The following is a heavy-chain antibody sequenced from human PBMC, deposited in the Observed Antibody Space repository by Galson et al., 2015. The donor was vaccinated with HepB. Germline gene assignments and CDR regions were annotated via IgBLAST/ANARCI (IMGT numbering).Heavy chain of an antibody. CDR2: LSGGGDNT. V-gene: IGHV3-23*01. D-gene: IGHD1-26*01. Sequence: SLRLSCAASGFTFSSYAMNWVRQAPGKGLEWVSALSGGGDNTYYADSVRGRFTISRDNSKNTLYLQMNTLRAEDTAVYYCTKPIVGATLHAFDFWGQGTLVTVSS. J-gene: IGHJ3*01. CDR3: TKPIVGATLHAFDF. CDR1: GFTFSSYA.